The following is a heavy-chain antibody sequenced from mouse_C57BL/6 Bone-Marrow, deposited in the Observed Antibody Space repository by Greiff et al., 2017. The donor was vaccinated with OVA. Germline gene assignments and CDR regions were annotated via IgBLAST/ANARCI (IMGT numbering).Heavy chain of an antibody. CDR3: AGNYYGSSYWYFDV. V-gene: IGHV5-12*01. CDR1: GFTFSDYY. J-gene: IGHJ1*03. Sequence: EVNVVESGGGLVQPGGSLKLSCAASGFTFSDYYMYWVRQTPEKRLEWVAYISNGGGSTYYPDTVKGRFTISRDNAKNTLYLQMSRLKSEDTAMYYCAGNYYGSSYWYFDVWGTGTTVTVSS. D-gene: IGHD1-1*01. CDR2: ISNGGGST.